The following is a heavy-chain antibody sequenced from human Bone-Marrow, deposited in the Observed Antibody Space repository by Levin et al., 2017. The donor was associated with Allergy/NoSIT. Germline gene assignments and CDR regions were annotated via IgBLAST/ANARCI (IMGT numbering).Heavy chain of an antibody. CDR3: ARRMGDWRNADY. CDR1: AYTFTDYY. D-gene: IGHD2-21*02. V-gene: IGHV1-2*02. CDR2: INPNGGGT. J-gene: IGHJ4*02. Sequence: GESLKISCKASAYTFTDYYIYWVRQAPGQGLEWMGWINPNGGGTNYAQKFQGRVTLTRDTSISTAYMDLSRLRSDDTAMYYCARRMGDWRNADYWGQGTLVTVSS.